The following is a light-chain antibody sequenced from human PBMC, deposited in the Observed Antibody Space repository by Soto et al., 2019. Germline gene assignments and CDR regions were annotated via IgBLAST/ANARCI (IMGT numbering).Light chain of an antibody. V-gene: IGKV1-39*01. CDR3: QQSYSTSIT. CDR2: AAS. Sequence: DIHITQSPSSLSASVGDRVTITCRASQSISSYLNWYQQKPGKAPKLLIYAASSLQSGVPSRFSGSGSGTDFTLTISSLQPEDFATYYCQQSYSTSITFGQGTRLEI. CDR1: QSISSY. J-gene: IGKJ5*01.